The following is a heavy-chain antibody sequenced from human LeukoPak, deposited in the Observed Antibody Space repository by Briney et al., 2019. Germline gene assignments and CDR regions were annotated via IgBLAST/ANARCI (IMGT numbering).Heavy chain of an antibody. CDR2: INPNSGGT. CDR3: ARDLLAFDDRGY. V-gene: IGHV1-2*02. D-gene: IGHD1-1*01. J-gene: IGHJ4*02. CDR1: GYTFTGYL. Sequence: ASMKVSCRASGYTFTGYLMHWVRQAPGQGLEWMGWINPNSGGTNYAQKFQGRVTMTRDTSISTAYMELSRLRSDDTAVYYCARDLLAFDDRGYWGQGTLVTVSS.